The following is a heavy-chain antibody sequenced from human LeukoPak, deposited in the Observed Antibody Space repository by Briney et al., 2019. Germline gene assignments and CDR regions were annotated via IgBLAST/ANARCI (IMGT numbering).Heavy chain of an antibody. CDR1: GFIFSNYA. J-gene: IGHJ4*02. V-gene: IGHV3-23*01. D-gene: IGHD3-22*01. CDR2: ISGSGDTT. Sequence: GGSLRLSCATSGFIFSNYAVNWVRQAPGKGREWVSIISGSGDTTYYADYVKGRFTISRDNSKNTLYLQMNSLRAEDTAVYYCARVPGYDSSGYTPGYFDYWGQGTLVTVSS. CDR3: ARVPGYDSSGYTPGYFDY.